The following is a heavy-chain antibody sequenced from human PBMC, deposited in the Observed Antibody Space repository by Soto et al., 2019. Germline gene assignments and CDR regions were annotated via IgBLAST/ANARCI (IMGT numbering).Heavy chain of an antibody. CDR1: GGSISSYY. V-gene: IGHV4-59*08. CDR3: TFHNYGSGRTYFAY. Sequence: PSETLSLTCTVSGGSISSYYWSWIRQPPGKGLEWIGYIYYSGSTNYNPSLKSRVTISVDKSKNQFSLKLNSMTAADTAVYYCTFHNYGSGRTYFAYSGQRTLVTVSS. CDR2: IYYSGST. J-gene: IGHJ4*02. D-gene: IGHD3-16*01.